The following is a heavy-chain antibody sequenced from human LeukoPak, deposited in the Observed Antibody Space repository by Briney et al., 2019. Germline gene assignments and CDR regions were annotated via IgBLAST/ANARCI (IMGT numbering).Heavy chain of an antibody. V-gene: IGHV3-30*03. CDR2: ISHDGSNK. CDR3: ARGEYYSDTSSYFDY. Sequence: PGGSLRLSCAASGFTFSSYGMNWVRQAPGKGLEWVAVISHDGSNKYYADSVKGRFTISRDNSKNTLFVQMSSLRAEDTAVYYCARGEYYSDTSSYFDYWGQGTLVTVSS. CDR1: GFTFSSYG. J-gene: IGHJ4*02. D-gene: IGHD3-22*01.